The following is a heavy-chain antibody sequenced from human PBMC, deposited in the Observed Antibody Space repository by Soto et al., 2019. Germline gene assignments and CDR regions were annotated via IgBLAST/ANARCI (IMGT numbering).Heavy chain of an antibody. CDR1: GYTFTSYG. V-gene: IGHV1-18*01. CDR3: SKNGTTWFAS. D-gene: IGHD1-1*01. CDR2: ISAYNGNT. Sequence: ASVKVSCKASGYTFTSYGISWVRQAPGQGLEWMGWISAYNGNTNYAQKLQGRVIMTADTFTSTAYMELRGLRSDDTAMYYCSKNGTTWFASWGQGTPVTVSS. J-gene: IGHJ5*01.